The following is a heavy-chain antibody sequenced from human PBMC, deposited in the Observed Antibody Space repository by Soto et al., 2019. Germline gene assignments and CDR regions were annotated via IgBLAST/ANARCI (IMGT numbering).Heavy chain of an antibody. J-gene: IGHJ3*02. V-gene: IGHV3-30-3*01. CDR2: ISYDGSNK. D-gene: IGHD6-13*01. Sequence: PGGSLRLSCAASGFTFSSYAMHWVRQAPGKGLEWVAVISYDGSNKYYADSVKGRFTISRDNSKNTLYLQMNSLRAEDTAVYYCARDLFGGSSVDAFDIWGQGTMVT. CDR3: ARDLFGGSSVDAFDI. CDR1: GFTFSSYA.